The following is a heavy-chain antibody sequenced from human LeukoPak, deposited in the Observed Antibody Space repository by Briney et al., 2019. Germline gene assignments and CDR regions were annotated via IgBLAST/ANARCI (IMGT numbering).Heavy chain of an antibody. CDR3: AKDHLGFPANYFDY. CDR1: GFTFSSYA. CDR2: ISGSGGST. J-gene: IGHJ4*02. V-gene: IGHV3-23*01. Sequence: GGSLRLSCAASGFTFSSYAMSWVRQAPGKGLEWVSAISGSGGSTYYADSVKGRFTSSRDNSKNTLYLQMNSLRAEDTAVYYCAKDHLGFPANYFDYWGQGTLVTVSS. D-gene: IGHD3-10*01.